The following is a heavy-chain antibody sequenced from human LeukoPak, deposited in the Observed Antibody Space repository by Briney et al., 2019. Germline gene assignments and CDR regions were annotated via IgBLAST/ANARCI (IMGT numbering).Heavy chain of an antibody. CDR3: ARDPPSAAGTPRFGDY. V-gene: IGHV1-18*01. J-gene: IGHJ4*02. D-gene: IGHD6-13*01. CDR2: ISAYNGNT. CDR1: GYTFTSYG. Sequence: ASVKVSCKASGYTFTSYGISWVRQAPGQGLEWMGWISAYNGNTNYAQKLQGRVTMTTDTSTSTADMELRSLRSDDTAVYYCARDPPSAAGTPRFGDYWGQGTLVTVSS.